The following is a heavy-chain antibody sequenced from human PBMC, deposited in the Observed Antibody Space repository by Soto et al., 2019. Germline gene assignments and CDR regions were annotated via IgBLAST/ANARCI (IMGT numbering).Heavy chain of an antibody. CDR1: GFTFTSSA. CDR3: AADNAYYDFWSGYSQTFDY. Sequence: SVKVSCKASGFTFTSSAVQWVRQARGQRLEWIGWIVVGSGNTNYAQKFQERVTITRDMSTSTAYMELSSLRSEDTAVYYCAADNAYYDFWSGYSQTFDYWGQGTLVTVSS. CDR2: IVVGSGNT. V-gene: IGHV1-58*01. J-gene: IGHJ4*02. D-gene: IGHD3-3*01.